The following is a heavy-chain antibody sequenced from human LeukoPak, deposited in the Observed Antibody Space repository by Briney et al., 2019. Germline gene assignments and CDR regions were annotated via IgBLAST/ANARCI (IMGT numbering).Heavy chain of an antibody. CDR1: GFTFNSYS. CDR3: AKDYGPKQLVFLDS. Sequence: GGSLRLSCAASGFTFNSYSMNWVRQAPGKGLEWVSSISSGSSYIFYADSVKGRFTISRDNAKNSLYLQMNSLRGDDTAVYYCAKDYGPKQLVFLDSWGQGTLVTVSS. D-gene: IGHD6-13*01. CDR2: ISSGSSYI. J-gene: IGHJ4*02. V-gene: IGHV3-21*04.